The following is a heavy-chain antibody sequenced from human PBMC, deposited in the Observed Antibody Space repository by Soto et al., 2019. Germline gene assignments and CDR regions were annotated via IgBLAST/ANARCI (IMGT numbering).Heavy chain of an antibody. CDR2: IYYSGST. D-gene: IGHD6-6*01. J-gene: IGHJ4*02. CDR1: GGSISSGGYY. CDR3: ARDSYSSSGFDY. Sequence: SETLSLTCTVSGGSISSGGYYWSWIRQHPGKGLEWIGYIYYSGSTYYNPSLKSRVTISVDTSKNQFSLKLSSVTAADTAVYYCARDSYSSSGFDYWGQGTLVTVSS. V-gene: IGHV4-31*03.